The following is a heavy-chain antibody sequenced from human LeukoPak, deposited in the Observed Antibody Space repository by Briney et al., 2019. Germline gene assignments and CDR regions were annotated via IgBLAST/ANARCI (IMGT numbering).Heavy chain of an antibody. CDR1: GYTRTKLS. V-gene: IGHV1-24*01. J-gene: IGHJ3*02. D-gene: IGHD4-23*01. CDR3: ASVPRGGLDAFDI. Sequence: GASEKVSCKVSGYTRTKLSMHWVRKPPGKGLGWMGGFDPEDGETIYAQKFQGRVTMTEDTSTDTAYMELSSLRSEDTAVYYCASVPRGGLDAFDIWGQGTMVTASS. CDR2: FDPEDGET.